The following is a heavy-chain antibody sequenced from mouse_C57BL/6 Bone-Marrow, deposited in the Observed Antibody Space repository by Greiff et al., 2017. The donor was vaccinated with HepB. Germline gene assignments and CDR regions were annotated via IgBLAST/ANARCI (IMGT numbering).Heavy chain of an antibody. D-gene: IGHD1-1*01. V-gene: IGHV1-77*01. CDR1: GYTFTDYY. CDR3: ASTGGSSASWFAY. J-gene: IGHJ3*01. CDR2: IGPGSGST. Sequence: VQLQQSGAELVKPGASVKISCKASGYTFTDYYINWVKQGPGQGLEWIGKIGPGSGSTYYNEKFKGKATLTADKSSSTAYMQLSRLTSEDSAVYFCASTGGSSASWFAYWGQGTLVTVSA.